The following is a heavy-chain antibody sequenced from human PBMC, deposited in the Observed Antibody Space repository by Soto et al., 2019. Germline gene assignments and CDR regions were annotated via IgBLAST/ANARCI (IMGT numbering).Heavy chain of an antibody. J-gene: IGHJ5*02. CDR1: GFNFSDHY. D-gene: IGHD3-16*01. V-gene: IGHV3-11*01. Sequence: LRLSCVASGFNFSDHYITWIRQAPGKGLEWVSSISSSGTTKEYADSVKGRFTISRDNAKNSLSLQMNSLRAEDTAVYYCAREGEYWFDPWGQGTLVTVSS. CDR2: ISSSGTTK. CDR3: AREGEYWFDP.